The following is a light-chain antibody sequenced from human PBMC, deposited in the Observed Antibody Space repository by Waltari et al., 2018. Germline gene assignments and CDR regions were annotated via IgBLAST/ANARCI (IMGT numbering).Light chain of an antibody. J-gene: IGKJ4*01. Sequence: EVVLTQSPATLSLSPGERATLSCRASQSVSSYLAWYQQKPGKAPRLLISDASNKATGIPARFGGSASGTDFTLTISSLEPEDSAVYYCQHRFNWPLTFGGGTKVEIK. CDR3: QHRFNWPLT. CDR1: QSVSSY. CDR2: DAS. V-gene: IGKV3-11*01.